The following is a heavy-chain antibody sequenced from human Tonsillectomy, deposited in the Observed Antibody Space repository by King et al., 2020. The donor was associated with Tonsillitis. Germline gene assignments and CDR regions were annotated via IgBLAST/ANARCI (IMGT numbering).Heavy chain of an antibody. CDR1: GFSLSTDEMR. CDR2: IDWDDEK. J-gene: IGHJ5*02. V-gene: IGHV2-70*04. Sequence: VTLKESGPALVKPTQTLTLTCTFSGFSLSTDEMRVSWVRQPPGKALEWLARIDWDDEKFYSTSLKTRLTISRDTSKTQVVLRMTNMDPGDTATYYCTRSQAGSNWFDPWGRGTLVTVSS. CDR3: TRSQAGSNWFDP.